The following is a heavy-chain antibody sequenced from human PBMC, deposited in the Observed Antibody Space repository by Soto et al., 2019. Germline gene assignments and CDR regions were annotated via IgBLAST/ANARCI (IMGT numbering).Heavy chain of an antibody. CDR2: ISTSDGSI. D-gene: IGHD3-22*01. V-gene: IGHV3-11*01. CDR3: GRGNDCVPLRGYFDI. J-gene: IGHJ3*02. CDR1: GVTFSDYD. Sequence: AGTLTLSCTVSGVTFSDYDLSWIRQAQGKGVEWVSYISTSDGSIYYADSVKGRFTTSRDNSKGSLYLQMNSRRADDKAVVYCGRGNDCVPLRGYFDIWGLGTVV.